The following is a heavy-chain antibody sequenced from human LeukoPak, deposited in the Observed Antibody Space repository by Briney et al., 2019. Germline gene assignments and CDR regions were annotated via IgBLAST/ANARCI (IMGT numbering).Heavy chain of an antibody. CDR3: ARSLPYYDDIWGSYGFDY. J-gene: IGHJ4*02. V-gene: IGHV3-48*03. Sequence: PGGSLRLSCAASGFTFTSYEMNWIRQAPGKGLGWVSYVSRSGSTIYYADSLKGRFTISRDNAKNSLYLQMDSLRAEDTAVYYCARSLPYYDDIWGSYGFDYWGQGALVTVSS. D-gene: IGHD3-16*01. CDR2: VSRSGSTI. CDR1: GFTFTSYE.